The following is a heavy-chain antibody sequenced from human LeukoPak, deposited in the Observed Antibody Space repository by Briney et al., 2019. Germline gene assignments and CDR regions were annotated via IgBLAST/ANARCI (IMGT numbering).Heavy chain of an antibody. CDR3: AKDLVLRGYYDSSGTDLDY. J-gene: IGHJ4*02. V-gene: IGHV3-23*01. D-gene: IGHD3-22*01. Sequence: GGSLRLSCAASGFTFSSYAMSWVRQAPGKGLEWVSAISGSGGSTYYADSVKGRFTISRDNFKNTLYLQMNSLRAEDTAVYYCAKDLVLRGYYDSSGTDLDYWGQGTLVTVSS. CDR2: ISGSGGST. CDR1: GFTFSSYA.